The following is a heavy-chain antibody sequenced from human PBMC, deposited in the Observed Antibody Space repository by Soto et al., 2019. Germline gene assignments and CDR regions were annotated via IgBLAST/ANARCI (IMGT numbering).Heavy chain of an antibody. V-gene: IGHV3-13*01. CDR2: IGTAGDT. CDR3: ARDLGFSGYVAFGMDV. D-gene: IGHD5-12*01. Sequence: EVQLVESGGRLIHPGGSLRLSCAASGFTFSNYDMHWVHQPTGKGLEWVSSIGTAGDTYYPASVKGRFTVSRENAKNSLYLQMNSLRDEDTAVYYCARDLGFSGYVAFGMDVWGQGPTVTVSS. J-gene: IGHJ6*02. CDR1: GFTFSNYD.